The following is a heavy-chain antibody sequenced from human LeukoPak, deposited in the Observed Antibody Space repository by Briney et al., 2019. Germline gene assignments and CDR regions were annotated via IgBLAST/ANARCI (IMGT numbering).Heavy chain of an antibody. D-gene: IGHD3-10*01. V-gene: IGHV3-53*01. Sequence: GGSLRLSCAASGFTVNSNYMTWVRQAPGKGLEWVSLMYSTGLTYYADSVKGRFTISTDNSKNALYLQMNSLRVDDTAIYYCATKGLDTWFEFWGQGTLVTVSS. CDR2: MYSTGLT. CDR1: GFTVNSNY. J-gene: IGHJ4*02. CDR3: ATKGLDTWFEF.